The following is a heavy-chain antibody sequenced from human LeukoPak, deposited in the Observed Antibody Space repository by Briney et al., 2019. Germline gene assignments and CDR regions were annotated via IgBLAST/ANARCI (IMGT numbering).Heavy chain of an antibody. CDR1: GDSISSSSYY. Sequence: PSETLSLTCTVSGDSISSSSYYWGWIRQPPGKGLEWIGSIYYSGSTYYNPTLKSRVTISVDTSKNQFSLKLSSVTAADTAVYYCARSIVVVTATHLHWFDPWGQGTSVTVSS. CDR2: IYYSGST. D-gene: IGHD2-21*02. CDR3: ARSIVVVTATHLHWFDP. V-gene: IGHV4-39*01. J-gene: IGHJ5*02.